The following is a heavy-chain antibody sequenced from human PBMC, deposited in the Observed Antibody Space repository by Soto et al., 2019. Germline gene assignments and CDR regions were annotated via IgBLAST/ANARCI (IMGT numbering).Heavy chain of an antibody. CDR1: GYTFTTYG. Sequence: QVQLVQSGGEVKNPGASVKVSCKTSGYTFTTYGISWLRQAPGQGLEWVGWISAYSGKTHYAQKFQGTVTMTTDTSTNTAYLELRSLRSDDTAVYYCARDPYLGDHQYWGQGTLVTVSS. CDR3: ARDPYLGDHQY. V-gene: IGHV1-18*01. D-gene: IGHD3-16*01. J-gene: IGHJ4*02. CDR2: ISAYSGKT.